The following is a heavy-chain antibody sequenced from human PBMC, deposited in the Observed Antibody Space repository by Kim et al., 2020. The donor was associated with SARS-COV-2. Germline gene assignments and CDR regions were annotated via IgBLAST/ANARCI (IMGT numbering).Heavy chain of an antibody. CDR1: GYTFTGYY. D-gene: IGHD6-13*01. Sequence: ASVKVSCKASGYTFTGYYMHWVRQAPGQGLEWMGWINPNSGGTNYAQKFQGRVTMTRDTSISTAYMELSRLRSDDTAVYYCAREVVAAGGYWFDPWGQGTLVTVSS. CDR3: AREVVAAGGYWFDP. J-gene: IGHJ5*02. V-gene: IGHV1-2*02. CDR2: INPNSGGT.